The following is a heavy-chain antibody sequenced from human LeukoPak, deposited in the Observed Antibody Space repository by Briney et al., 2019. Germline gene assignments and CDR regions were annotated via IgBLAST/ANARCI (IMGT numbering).Heavy chain of an antibody. V-gene: IGHV4-39*07. Sequence: SETLSLTCTVSGGSISSSSYYWGWIRQPPGKGLEWIGSIYYSGSTYYNPSLKSRVTLSVDTSKNQFSLKLSSVTAADTAVYYCARGPPPDFDYWGRGTLVTVSS. CDR1: GGSISSSSYY. CDR2: IYYSGST. CDR3: ARGPPPDFDY. J-gene: IGHJ4*02.